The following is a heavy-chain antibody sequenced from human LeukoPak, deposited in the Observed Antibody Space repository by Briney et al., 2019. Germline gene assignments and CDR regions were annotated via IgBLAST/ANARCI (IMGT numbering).Heavy chain of an antibody. D-gene: IGHD3-3*01. CDR2: ISYDGSNT. J-gene: IGHJ4*02. CDR3: AKKAPGADWSVVY. Sequence: GRSLRLSCAASGSTLSSYGMHWVRQAPGKGLEWVAVISYDGSNTYYADSVKGRFTISRDNSENTLFLQMNSLRTEDTAVYYCAKKAPGADWSVVYWGQRTLVTVSS. V-gene: IGHV3-30*18. CDR1: GSTLSSYG.